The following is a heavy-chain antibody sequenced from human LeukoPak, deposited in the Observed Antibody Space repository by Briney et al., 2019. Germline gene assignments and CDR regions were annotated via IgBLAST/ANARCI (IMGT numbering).Heavy chain of an antibody. J-gene: IGHJ4*02. CDR1: GYSFTSYW. CDR3: ASLNYYDSSGYRRSYYFDY. CDR2: IYPGDSDT. V-gene: IGHV5-51*01. Sequence: GESLKISCKGSGYSFTSYWIGWVRQMPGKGLERMGIIYPGDSDTRYSPSFQGQVTISADKSISTAYLQWSSLKASDTAMYYCASLNYYDSSGYRRSYYFDYWGQGTLVTVSP. D-gene: IGHD3-22*01.